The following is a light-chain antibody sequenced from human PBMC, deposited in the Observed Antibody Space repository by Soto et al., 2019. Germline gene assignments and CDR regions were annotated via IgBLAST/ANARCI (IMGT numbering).Light chain of an antibody. Sequence: QSVLTQPRSVSGSPGQSVTISCTGTSSDFGGYNYVSWYQHHPGKAPKLMIYDVSERPSGVPDRFSGSKSGNTASLTISGLQAEDEADYYCCSYAGSNNFPYVFGTGTKVTVL. CDR2: DVS. J-gene: IGLJ1*01. CDR3: CSYAGSNNFPYV. V-gene: IGLV2-11*01. CDR1: SSDFGGYNY.